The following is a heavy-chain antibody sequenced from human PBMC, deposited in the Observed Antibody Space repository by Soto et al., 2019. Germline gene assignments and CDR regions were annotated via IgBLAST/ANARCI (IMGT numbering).Heavy chain of an antibody. V-gene: IGHV4-59*01. Sequence: PSETLSLTCTVSGGSISSYYWSWIRQPPGKGLEWIGYIYYSGSTNYNPSLKSRVTVSVDTSKNQFSLKLSSVTAADTAMYYCARSLSGYCSGGSCYYYYYMDVWGKGTTVTVSS. CDR3: ARSLSGYCSGGSCYYYYYMDV. J-gene: IGHJ6*03. CDR1: GGSISSYY. CDR2: IYYSGST. D-gene: IGHD2-15*01.